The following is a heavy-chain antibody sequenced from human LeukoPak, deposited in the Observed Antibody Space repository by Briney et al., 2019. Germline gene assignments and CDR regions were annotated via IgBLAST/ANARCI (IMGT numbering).Heavy chain of an antibody. CDR3: ASRSSSSWPFDY. CDR1: GYTFTSYA. V-gene: IGHV1-3*01. D-gene: IGHD6-13*01. Sequence: ASVKVSCKASGYTFTSYAMHWVRQAPGQSLEWMGWINAGNGNTKYSQKFQGRVTITRDTSASTAYMELSSLRSEDTAVYYCASRSSSSWPFDYWGQGTLVTVSS. CDR2: INAGNGNT. J-gene: IGHJ4*02.